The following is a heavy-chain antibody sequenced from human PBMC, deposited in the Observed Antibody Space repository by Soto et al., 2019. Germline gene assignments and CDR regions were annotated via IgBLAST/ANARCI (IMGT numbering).Heavy chain of an antibody. CDR1: GFTFSSYG. V-gene: IGHV3-33*01. D-gene: IGHD3-10*01. CDR2: IWYDGSNK. J-gene: IGHJ6*02. CDR3: ASDGARFERPGPYGMDV. Sequence: QVQLVESGGGVVQPGRSLRLSCAASGFTFSSYGMHWVRQAPGKGLEWVAVIWYDGSNKYYADSVKGRFTISRDNSQNSLYLQTNSLRAEDTAVYYCASDGARFERPGPYGMDVWGQGTTVTVSS.